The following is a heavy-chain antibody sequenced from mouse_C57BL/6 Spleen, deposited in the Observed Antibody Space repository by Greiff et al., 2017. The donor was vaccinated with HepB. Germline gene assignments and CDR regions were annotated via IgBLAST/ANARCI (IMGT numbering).Heavy chain of an antibody. V-gene: IGHV1-64*01. CDR2: IHPNSGST. J-gene: IGHJ3*01. D-gene: IGHD2-4*01. CDR3: ARLGYDYDGGFAY. CDR1: GYTFTSYW. Sequence: QVQLQQPGAELVKPGASVKLSCKASGYTFTSYWMHWVKQRPGQGLEWIGMIHPNSGSTNYNEKFKSKATLTVDKSSSTAYMQLSSLTSEDSAAHYWARLGYDYDGGFAYWGQGTLVTVSA.